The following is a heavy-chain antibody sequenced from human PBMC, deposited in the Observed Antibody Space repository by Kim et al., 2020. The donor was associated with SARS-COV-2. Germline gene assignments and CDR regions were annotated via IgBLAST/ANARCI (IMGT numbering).Heavy chain of an antibody. CDR2: INPNSGGT. J-gene: IGHJ6*02. Sequence: ASVKVSCKASGYTFTGYYMHWVRQAPGQGLEWMGWINPNSGGTNYAQKFQGRVTMTRDTSISTAYMELSRLRSDDTAVYYCRGWYTPLNHYYGMDVWGQGTTVTVSS. V-gene: IGHV1-2*02. D-gene: IGHD6-19*01. CDR1: GYTFTGYY. CDR3: RGWYTPLNHYYGMDV.